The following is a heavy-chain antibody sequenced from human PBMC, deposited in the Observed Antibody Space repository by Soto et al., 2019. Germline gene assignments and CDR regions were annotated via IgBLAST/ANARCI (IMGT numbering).Heavy chain of an antibody. CDR1: GGSIDSGDYY. CDR2: VYYSGTT. D-gene: IGHD3-22*01. CDR3: ARDVIAPLYYFDP. J-gene: IGHJ5*02. Sequence: SRTLALTCTVSGGSIDSGDYYWSWIVQPPGKGLEWIGYVYYSGTTNYNPFRKSRVTLSLDKSNTQFSLKMNSVIAADTAVYSSARDVIAPLYYFDPWGQGSLVTVSS. V-gene: IGHV4-61*08.